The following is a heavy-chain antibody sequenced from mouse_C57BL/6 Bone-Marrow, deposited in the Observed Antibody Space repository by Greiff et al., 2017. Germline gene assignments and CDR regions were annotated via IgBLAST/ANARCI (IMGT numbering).Heavy chain of an antibody. CDR2: IRSKSNNYAT. J-gene: IGHJ4*01. V-gene: IGHV10-1*01. D-gene: IGHD2-5*01. CDR1: GFSFNTYA. Sequence: EVQVVESGGGLVQPKGSLKLSCAASGFSFNTYAMNWVRQAPGKGLEWVARIRSKSNNYATYYADSVKDRFTISRDDSESMLYLQMNNLKTEDTAMYYCVRPAYYSNYALAMDYWGQGTSVTVSS. CDR3: VRPAYYSNYALAMDY.